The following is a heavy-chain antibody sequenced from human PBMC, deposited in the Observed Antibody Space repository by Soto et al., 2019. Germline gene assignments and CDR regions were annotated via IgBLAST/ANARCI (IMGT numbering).Heavy chain of an antibody. J-gene: IGHJ6*02. D-gene: IGHD5-12*01. V-gene: IGHV6-1*01. CDR3: ARESLPNIVAYRYYYYGMDV. CDR2: TYYRSKWYN. CDR1: GDSVSSNSAA. Sequence: PSQTLSLTCAISGDSVSSNSAAWNWIRQSPSRGLEWLGRTYYRSKWYNDYAVSVKSRITINPDTSKNQFSLQLNSVTPEDTAVYYCARESLPNIVAYRYYYYGMDVWGQGTTVTVSS.